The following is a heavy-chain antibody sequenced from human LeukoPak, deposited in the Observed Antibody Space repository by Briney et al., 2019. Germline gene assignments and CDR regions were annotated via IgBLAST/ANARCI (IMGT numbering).Heavy chain of an antibody. V-gene: IGHV4-59*08. J-gene: IGHJ4*02. CDR1: GGSISSYY. CDR3: ARQGSQITMVRGVTYFDY. Sequence: PSETLSLTCTVSGGSISSYYWSWIRQPPGKGLEWIGYIYYSGGTNYNPSLKSRVTVSVDTSKNQFSLKLSSVTAADTAVYYCARQGSQITMVRGVTYFDYWGQGTLVTVSS. D-gene: IGHD3-10*01. CDR2: IYYSGGT.